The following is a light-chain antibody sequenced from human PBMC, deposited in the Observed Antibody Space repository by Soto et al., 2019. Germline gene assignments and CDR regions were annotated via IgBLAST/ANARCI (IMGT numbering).Light chain of an antibody. Sequence: EIVLTQSPVILSLSPGARATLSCRASQTVAYTSLAWYQQRPGQAPRLLIYGTSTRATGTPDRFIGSGSGTAFTLTISRLEPEDFAVYYCQQYVTTPRTFGQGNKVE. CDR3: QQYVTTPRT. CDR2: GTS. V-gene: IGKV3-20*01. J-gene: IGKJ1*01. CDR1: QTVAYTS.